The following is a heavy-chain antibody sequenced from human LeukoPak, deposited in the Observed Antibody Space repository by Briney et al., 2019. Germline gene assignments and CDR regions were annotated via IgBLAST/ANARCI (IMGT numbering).Heavy chain of an antibody. CDR3: ARAFSSGWYPYSIGGLWFDY. CDR2: IYYTGST. CDR1: GGSISSYY. V-gene: IGHV4-59*01. D-gene: IGHD6-19*01. J-gene: IGHJ4*02. Sequence: SETLSLTCTVSGGSISSYYWSWIRRPPGKGLEWIGNIYYTGSTNYNPSLKSRVTISVDTSKNQLSLKLNSVTAADTAVYYCARAFSSGWYPYSIGGLWFDYWGQGTLVTVSS.